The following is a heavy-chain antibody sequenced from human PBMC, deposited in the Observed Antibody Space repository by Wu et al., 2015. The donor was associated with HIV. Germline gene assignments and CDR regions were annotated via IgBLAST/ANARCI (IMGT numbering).Heavy chain of an antibody. D-gene: IGHD3-22*01. CDR2: ISAYNGNT. V-gene: IGHV1-18*01. Sequence: QVQLVQSGAEVKKPGASVKVSCKASGYTFTSYGISWVRQAPGQGLEWMGWISAYNGNTNYAQKLQGRVTMTTDTSTSTAYMELRSLRSDDTAVYYCARDLSGVSSIVVVITTRYDAFDIWGQGDNGSPSLQ. CDR1: GYTFTSYG. CDR3: ARDLSGVSSIVVVITTRYDAFDI. J-gene: IGHJ3*02.